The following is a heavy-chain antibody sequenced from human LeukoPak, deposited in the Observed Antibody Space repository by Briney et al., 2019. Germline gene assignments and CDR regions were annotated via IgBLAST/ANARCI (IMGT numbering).Heavy chain of an antibody. CDR1: GFTFSSCA. CDR3: ALARPRY. J-gene: IGHJ4*02. V-gene: IGHV3-23*01. Sequence: PGGSLRLSCAASGFTFSSCAMSWVRQSPGKGREWVSGISSNGVTTYYADSVKARFPISRDHSKNTLYLQMNSVRREDTAVYYCALARPRYWGQGTLVTVSS. CDR2: ISSNGVTT. D-gene: IGHD6-6*01.